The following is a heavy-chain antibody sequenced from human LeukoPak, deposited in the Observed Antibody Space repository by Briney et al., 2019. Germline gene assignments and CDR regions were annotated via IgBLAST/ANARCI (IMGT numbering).Heavy chain of an antibody. Sequence: GWALPLSCAASGFTFSSYAMHELRQAPGKGLEWLAVITYDGSNKYYADSVKGRFTISRDNSKNTLYLQMNSLRAEDTAVYYCARAYSGSYSGVYWGQGTLVTVSS. D-gene: IGHD1-26*01. CDR2: ITYDGSNK. CDR1: GFTFSSYA. J-gene: IGHJ4*02. CDR3: ARAYSGSYSGVY. V-gene: IGHV3-30-3*01.